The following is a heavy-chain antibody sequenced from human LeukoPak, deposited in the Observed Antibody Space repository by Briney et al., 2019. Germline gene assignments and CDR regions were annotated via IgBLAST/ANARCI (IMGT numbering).Heavy chain of an antibody. V-gene: IGHV3-30*02. J-gene: IGHJ6*02. CDR3: AKTGRGYYYYYGMDV. Sequence: GGSLRLSCAASGFTFSSYGMHWVRQAPGKGLEWVAVIRYDGSNKYYADSVKGRFTISRDNSKNTLYLQMNSLRAEDTAVYYCAKTGRGYYYYYGMDVWGQGTTVTVSS. CDR2: IRYDGSNK. D-gene: IGHD1-14*01. CDR1: GFTFSSYG.